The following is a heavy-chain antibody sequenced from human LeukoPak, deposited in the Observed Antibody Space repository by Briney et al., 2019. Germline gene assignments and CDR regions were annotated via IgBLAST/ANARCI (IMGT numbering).Heavy chain of an antibody. CDR3: ARHGSSWYSRYFDY. CDR2: ISWNSGSI. CDR1: GFTFDDYA. J-gene: IGHJ4*02. V-gene: IGHV3-9*01. Sequence: GGSLRLSCAASGFTFDDYAMHWVRQAPGKGLEWVSGISWNSGSIGYADSVKGRFTISRDNAKNSLYLQMNSLRAEDTAVYYCARHGSSWYSRYFDYWGQGTLVTVSS. D-gene: IGHD6-13*01.